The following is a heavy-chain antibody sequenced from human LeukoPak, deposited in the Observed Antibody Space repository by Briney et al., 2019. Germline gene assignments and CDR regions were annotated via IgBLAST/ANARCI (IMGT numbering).Heavy chain of an antibody. Sequence: PSETLSLTCTVSGGSISTSSYYWGWVRQPPGKGLEWIGSIYYSGSTYYNPSLKSRVTISVDTSKNQFSLKLSSVTAADTAVYYCARVRDGYLIGYWGQGTLVTVSS. D-gene: IGHD5-24*01. V-gene: IGHV4-39*07. CDR3: ARVRDGYLIGY. CDR2: IYYSGST. CDR1: GGSISTSSYY. J-gene: IGHJ4*02.